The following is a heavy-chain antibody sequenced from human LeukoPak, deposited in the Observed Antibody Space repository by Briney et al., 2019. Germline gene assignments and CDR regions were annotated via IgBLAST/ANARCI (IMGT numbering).Heavy chain of an antibody. J-gene: IGHJ4*02. Sequence: ASVKVSCKASGGTFRSYAISWVRQAPGQGLEWMGGITPIFGTANYAQKFQGKVTITADESTSTAYMELSSLRSEDTAVYYCARSKALRLDDIYYWGQGTLVTVSS. CDR3: ARSKALRLDDIYY. CDR2: ITPIFGTA. V-gene: IGHV1-69*13. D-gene: IGHD3-9*01. CDR1: GGTFRSYA.